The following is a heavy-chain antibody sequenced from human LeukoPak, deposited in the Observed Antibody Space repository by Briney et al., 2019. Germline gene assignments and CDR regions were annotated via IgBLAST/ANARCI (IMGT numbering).Heavy chain of an antibody. J-gene: IGHJ5*02. V-gene: IGHV1-8*01. CDR3: AKAGIVATMNADWFDP. CDR2: MNPNSGNT. D-gene: IGHD5-12*01. Sequence: GASVKASCKASGYTFTSYDINWVRQATGQGLEWMGWMNPNSGNTGYAQKFRGRVTMTRDTSISTAYMELSSLRSEDTAVYYCAKAGIVATMNADWFDPWGQGTLVTVSS. CDR1: GYTFTSYD.